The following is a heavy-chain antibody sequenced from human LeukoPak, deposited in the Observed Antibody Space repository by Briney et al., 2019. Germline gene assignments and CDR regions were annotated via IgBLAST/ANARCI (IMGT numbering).Heavy chain of an antibody. Sequence: SETLSLNCAVYGGSFSGYYWRWIRQRPGKGLEWIGELNHSGSTNYNPSLKSRVTISVDTSKNQFALKLSSVTAADTAVYYCARGNPRGYYDSSGYYGDWFDPWGQGTLVTVSS. J-gene: IGHJ5*02. CDR1: GGSFSGYY. V-gene: IGHV4-34*01. CDR3: ARGNPRGYYDSSGYYGDWFDP. D-gene: IGHD3-22*01. CDR2: LNHSGST.